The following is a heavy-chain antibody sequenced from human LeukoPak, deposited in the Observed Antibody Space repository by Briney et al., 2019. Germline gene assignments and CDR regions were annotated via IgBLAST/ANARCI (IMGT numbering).Heavy chain of an antibody. V-gene: IGHV3-53*01. D-gene: IGHD6-19*01. CDR1: GFTVSTNY. J-gene: IGHJ3*02. CDR2: IYSGGST. CDR3: ARDYESSGSNGAFDI. Sequence: GGSPRLSCAASGFTVSTNYMSWVRRAPGKGLEWVSVIYSGGSTHYAESVKGRFTISRDNSKNTVYLQMNSVRAEDTAVYYCARDYESSGSNGAFDIWGQGTMVTVSS.